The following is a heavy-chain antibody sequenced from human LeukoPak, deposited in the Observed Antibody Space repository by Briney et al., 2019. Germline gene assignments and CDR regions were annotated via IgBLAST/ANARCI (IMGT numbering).Heavy chain of an antibody. CDR2: IKKDGSGE. J-gene: IGHJ4*02. V-gene: IGHV3-7*05. Sequence: GGSLRLSCIASGFTFSNYWMSWVRKAPGKGLEWVANIKKDGSGEYYVDSVKGRFSISRDNAKNSLYLQMNSLRVEDTAVYFCARDLRSGAPDYFDSWGQGTLVTVSS. CDR3: ARDLRSGAPDYFDS. D-gene: IGHD1-14*01. CDR1: GFTFSNYW.